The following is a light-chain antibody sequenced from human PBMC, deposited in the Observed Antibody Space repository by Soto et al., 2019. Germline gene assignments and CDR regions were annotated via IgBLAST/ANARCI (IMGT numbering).Light chain of an antibody. V-gene: IGKV3-20*01. CDR1: QSVSSN. Sequence: EIVMTQSPATLSVSPGERATLSCRASQSVSSNLAWYRQKPGQAPRLLIYGASTRATGIPVRFSGSGSGTDFTLTISRLEPEDFAVYYCRQYGSSPRTFGQGTKVDIK. CDR2: GAS. J-gene: IGKJ1*01. CDR3: RQYGSSPRT.